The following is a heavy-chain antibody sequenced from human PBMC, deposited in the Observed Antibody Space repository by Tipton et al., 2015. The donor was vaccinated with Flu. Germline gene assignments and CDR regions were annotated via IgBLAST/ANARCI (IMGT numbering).Heavy chain of an antibody. CDR1: GFTFSSYG. CDR2: IRYDGSNK. D-gene: IGHD6-19*01. V-gene: IGHV3-30*02. Sequence: SGFTFSSYGMHWVRQAPGKGLEWVAFIRYDGSNKYYADSVKGRFTISRDNSKNTLYLQMNSLRAEDTAVYYCAKDIRSSGWYWGQGTLATVSS. CDR3: AKDIRSSGWY. J-gene: IGHJ4*02.